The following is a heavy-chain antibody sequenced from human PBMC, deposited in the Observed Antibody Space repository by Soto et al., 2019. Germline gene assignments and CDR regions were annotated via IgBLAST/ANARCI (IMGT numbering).Heavy chain of an antibody. CDR1: DGSVSSGNYY. D-gene: IGHD5-12*01. J-gene: IGHJ4*02. Sequence: SETLSLTFTVSDGSVSSGNYYWTWIRQPPGKGLEWIGYIYSSWTTLYNPSLKSRVSISVDRSMNQFSLKLSSVTAADTAVYYCARDSLALFDSWGQGTLVTVSS. V-gene: IGHV4-61*01. CDR3: ARDSLALFDS. CDR2: IYSSWTT.